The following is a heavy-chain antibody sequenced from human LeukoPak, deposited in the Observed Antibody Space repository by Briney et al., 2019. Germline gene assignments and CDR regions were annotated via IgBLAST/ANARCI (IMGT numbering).Heavy chain of an antibody. CDR3: AKDSGQWLVPGGDTFDY. Sequence: SVKVSCKASGGTFSSYAISWVRQAPGQGLEWMGRIIPIFGTANYAQKFQGRVTITTDESTSTAYMELSSLRTEDTALYYCAKDSGQWLVPGGDTFDYWGQGTLVTVSS. CDR2: IIPIFGTA. D-gene: IGHD6-19*01. J-gene: IGHJ4*02. CDR1: GGTFSSYA. V-gene: IGHV1-69*05.